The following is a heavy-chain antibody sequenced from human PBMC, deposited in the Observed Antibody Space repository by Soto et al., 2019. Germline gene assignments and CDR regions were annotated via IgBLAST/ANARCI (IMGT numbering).Heavy chain of an antibody. CDR1: GDRFTSYW. D-gene: IGHD4-17*01. CDR3: AIRADYGDYYYYYGMDV. V-gene: IGHV5-10-1*01. J-gene: IGHJ6*02. CDR2: IDPSDSYT. Sequence: GESLKISCKGSGDRFTSYWISWVRQMPGKGLEWMGRIDPSDSYTNYSPSFQGHVTISADKSISTAYLQWSSLKASDTAMYYCAIRADYGDYYYYYGMDVWGQGTTVTVSS.